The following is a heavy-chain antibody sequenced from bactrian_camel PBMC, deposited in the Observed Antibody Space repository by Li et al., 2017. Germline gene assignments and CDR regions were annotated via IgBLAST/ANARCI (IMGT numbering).Heavy chain of an antibody. J-gene: IGHJ6*01. Sequence: VQLVESGGGSVEAGGSLRISCVASGFAYSSYCKAWFRQVPGKAREGVAAIDNGGSRIYADSVKGRFTISKDNDRNTLYLQMNNLQPEDTAMYSCALDLRWAGYVRCAAGWTGDFADWGQGTQVTVS. CDR2: IDNGGSR. D-gene: IGHD1*01. V-gene: IGHV3S42*01. CDR1: GFAYSSYC. CDR3: ALDLRWAGYVRCAAGWTGDFAD.